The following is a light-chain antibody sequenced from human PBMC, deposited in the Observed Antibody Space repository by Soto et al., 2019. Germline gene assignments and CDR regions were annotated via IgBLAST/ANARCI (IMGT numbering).Light chain of an antibody. Sequence: EIVMTQSPATLSVSPFETATLSCRASQSVSTKLAWYQQKPGQAPRLLIYDASNRATGIPARFSGSGSGTDFTLTISSLEPEDFAVYYCQQCSSWPPITFGGGTKVDIK. V-gene: IGKV3-11*01. CDR1: QSVSTK. CDR2: DAS. CDR3: QQCSSWPPIT. J-gene: IGKJ4*01.